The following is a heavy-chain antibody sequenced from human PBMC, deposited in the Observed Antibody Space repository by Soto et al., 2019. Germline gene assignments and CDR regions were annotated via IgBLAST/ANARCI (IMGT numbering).Heavy chain of an antibody. D-gene: IGHD2-2*01. CDR3: ARGGDEYKHYYGMDV. CDR1: GGTFSSYT. J-gene: IGHJ6*02. V-gene: IGHV1-69*02. Sequence: QVQLVQSGAEVKKPGSSVKVSCKASGGTFSSYTISWVRQAPGQGLEWMGRIIPIVGIANNAQKFQGRVTTTADKSTSTAYMELSSLRSEDTAVYYCARGGDEYKHYYGMDVWGQGTTVTVSS. CDR2: IIPIVGIA.